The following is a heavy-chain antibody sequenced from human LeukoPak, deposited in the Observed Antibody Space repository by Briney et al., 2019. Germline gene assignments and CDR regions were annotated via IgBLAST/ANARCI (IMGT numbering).Heavy chain of an antibody. D-gene: IGHD6-6*01. CDR3: AREYSSSSKQLYYYYGMDV. CDR2: MNPNSGNT. V-gene: IGHV1-8*01. J-gene: IGHJ6*02. Sequence: ASVKVSCKASGYTFTSYDINWVRQATGQGLEWMGWMNPNSGNTGYAQKFQGRATMTRNTSISTAYMELSSLRSEDTAVYYCAREYSSSSKQLYYYYGMDVWGQGTTVTVSS. CDR1: GYTFTSYD.